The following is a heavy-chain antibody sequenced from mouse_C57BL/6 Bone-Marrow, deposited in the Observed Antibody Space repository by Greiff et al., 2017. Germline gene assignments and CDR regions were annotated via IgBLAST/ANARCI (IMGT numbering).Heavy chain of an antibody. CDR3: ARDYGSSSWFAY. Sequence: QVQLQQSGAELVKPGASVKLSCKASGYTFTSYWMHWVKQRPGQGLEWIGMIHPNSGSTNYNEKFKSKATLTVDKSSSTAYMQLSSLTSEDSAVYYGARDYGSSSWFAYWGQGTLVTVSA. V-gene: IGHV1-64*01. CDR2: IHPNSGST. J-gene: IGHJ3*01. D-gene: IGHD1-1*01. CDR1: GYTFTSYW.